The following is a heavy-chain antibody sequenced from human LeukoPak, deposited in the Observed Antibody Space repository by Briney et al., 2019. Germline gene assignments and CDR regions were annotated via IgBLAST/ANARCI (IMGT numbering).Heavy chain of an antibody. CDR2: TSYDGSNK. Sequence: GGSLRLSCAVSGFTFSSYTMVWDRQAPGKGLEWVAVTSYDGSNKYYADSVKGRFTISRDNSNNTLYLQMNSLRAEDTAVYYCARDWGVDSWGQGTLVTVSS. V-gene: IGHV3-30-3*01. D-gene: IGHD3-10*01. CDR3: ARDWGVDS. CDR1: GFTFSSYT. J-gene: IGHJ4*02.